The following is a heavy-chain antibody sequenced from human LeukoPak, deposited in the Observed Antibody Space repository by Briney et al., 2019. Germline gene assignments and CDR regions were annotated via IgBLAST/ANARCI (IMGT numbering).Heavy chain of an antibody. CDR1: GFTFSSYA. CDR3: ARDIILWDP. J-gene: IGHJ5*02. CDR2: ISYDGSNK. D-gene: IGHD3-10*01. V-gene: IGHV3-30*04. Sequence: GGSLRLSCAASGFTFSSYAMHWVRQAPGKGLEWVAVISYDGSNKYYADSVKGRFTISRDNAKNSLFLQMNSLRAVDTAVYYCARDIILWDPWGQGTLVTVSS.